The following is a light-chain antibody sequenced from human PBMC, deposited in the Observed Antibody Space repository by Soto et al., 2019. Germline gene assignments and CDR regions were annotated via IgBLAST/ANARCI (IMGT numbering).Light chain of an antibody. CDR2: KAS. J-gene: IGKJ1*01. CDR3: QQYISYPWT. V-gene: IGKV1-5*03. CDR1: QSISIW. Sequence: DIQMTQSPSTLSASVGDTVTITCRASQSISIWLAWYQQKPGKAPNLLIYKASSLESGVPSRFSGSGSGTEFTLTISSPQPDDSATFYCQQYISYPWTFGQGTKVEIK.